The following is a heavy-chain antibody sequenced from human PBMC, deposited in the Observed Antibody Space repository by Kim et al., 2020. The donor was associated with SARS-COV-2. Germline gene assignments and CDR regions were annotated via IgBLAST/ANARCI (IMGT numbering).Heavy chain of an antibody. V-gene: IGHV1-69*04. CDR2: IIPILGIA. Sequence: SVKVSCKASGGTFSSYAISWVRQAPGQGLEWMGRIIPILGIANYAQKFQGRVTITADKSTSTAYMELSSLRSEDTAVYYCARDTTRVGVNWFDPWGQGTLVTVSS. J-gene: IGHJ5*02. D-gene: IGHD1-1*01. CDR1: GGTFSSYA. CDR3: ARDTTRVGVNWFDP.